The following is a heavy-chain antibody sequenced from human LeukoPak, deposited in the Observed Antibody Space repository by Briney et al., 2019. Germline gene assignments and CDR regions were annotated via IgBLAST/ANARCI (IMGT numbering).Heavy chain of an antibody. Sequence: PGGSLRLSCAASGFTVSSNYMSWVRQAPGKGLEWVSVIYSGGSTYYADSVKGRFTISRDNSKNTLYLQMNSLRAEDTAVYYCAREDHSGAFDIWGQGTMVTVSS. V-gene: IGHV3-53*01. CDR1: GFTVSSNY. CDR3: AREDHSGAFDI. J-gene: IGHJ3*02. CDR2: IYSGGST.